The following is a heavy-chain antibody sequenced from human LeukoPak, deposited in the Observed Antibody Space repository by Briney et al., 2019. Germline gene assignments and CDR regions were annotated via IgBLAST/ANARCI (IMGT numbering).Heavy chain of an antibody. CDR3: ARDGDTAMISFYDI. J-gene: IGHJ3*02. CDR2: IIPMFGTP. D-gene: IGHD5-18*01. Sequence: ASVKVSCKASGVIFSSYAMTWVRQAPGQGLEWMGGIIPMFGTPNYAQKFQGRVTITADESTNTAYMELSSLTYEDTAMYYCARDGDTAMISFYDIWGQGTKVTVSS. V-gene: IGHV1-69*13. CDR1: GVIFSSYA.